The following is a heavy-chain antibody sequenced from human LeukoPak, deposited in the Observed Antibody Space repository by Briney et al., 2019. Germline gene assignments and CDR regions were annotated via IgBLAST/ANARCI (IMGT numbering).Heavy chain of an antibody. CDR2: ISAYNGNT. D-gene: IGHD2-2*01. V-gene: IGHV1-18*01. Sequence: ASVKVSCKASGYTFTSYGISWVRQAPGQGLEWMGWISAYNGNTNYAQKLQGRVTMTTDTSTSTAYMELRSLRSDDTAVYYCARDLPMCSSTSCYLVYWGQGTLVTVSS. J-gene: IGHJ4*02. CDR1: GYTFTSYG. CDR3: ARDLPMCSSTSCYLVY.